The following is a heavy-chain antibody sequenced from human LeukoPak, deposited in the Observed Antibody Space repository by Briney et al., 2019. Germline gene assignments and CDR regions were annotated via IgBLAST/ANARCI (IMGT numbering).Heavy chain of an antibody. D-gene: IGHD2-21*02. CDR3: ARGRHIVVVTATHLDY. CDR2: INHSGST. Sequence: SETLSLTCAVYGGSFSGYYWSWIRQPPGKGLEWIGEINHSGSTNYNPSLKSRVTISVDTSKNQFSLKLSSVTAADTAVYYCARGRHIVVVTATHLDYWGQGTLVTVSS. J-gene: IGHJ4*02. V-gene: IGHV4-34*01. CDR1: GGSFSGYY.